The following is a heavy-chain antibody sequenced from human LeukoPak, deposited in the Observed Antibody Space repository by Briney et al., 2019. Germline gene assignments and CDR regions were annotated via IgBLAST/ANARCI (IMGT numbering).Heavy chain of an antibody. CDR3: AKGDRYCGGDCLSYFDY. V-gene: IGHV3-30*04. CDR1: GFTFSSYA. CDR2: ISYDGSNK. D-gene: IGHD2-21*02. Sequence: GGSLRLSCAASGFTFSSYAMHWVRQAPGKGLEWVAVISYDGSNKYYADSVKGRFTISRDNSKNTLYLQMNSLRAEDTAVYYCAKGDRYCGGDCLSYFDYWGQGTLVTVSS. J-gene: IGHJ4*02.